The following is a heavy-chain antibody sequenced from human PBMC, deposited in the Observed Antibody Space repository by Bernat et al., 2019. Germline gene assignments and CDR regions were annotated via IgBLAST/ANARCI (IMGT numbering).Heavy chain of an antibody. CDR1: GFTFSSYA. CDR3: AKDWEVGATMVRGVILYFDL. CDR2: ISGSGGST. Sequence: EVQLLESGGGLVQPGGSLRLSCAASGFTFSSYAMSWVRQAPGKGLEWVSAISGSGGSTYYADSVKGRFTISRDNSKNTLYLQMNSLRAEDTAVYYCAKDWEVGATMVRGVILYFDLWGRGTLVTVSS. V-gene: IGHV3-23*01. J-gene: IGHJ2*01. D-gene: IGHD3-10*01.